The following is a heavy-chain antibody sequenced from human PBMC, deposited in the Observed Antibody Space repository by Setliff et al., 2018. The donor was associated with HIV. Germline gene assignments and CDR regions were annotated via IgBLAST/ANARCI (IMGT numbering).Heavy chain of an antibody. CDR3: ARESPNLGELSSNPDASDI. J-gene: IGHJ3*02. CDR2: FYAPGYT. V-gene: IGHV4-38-2*02. D-gene: IGHD3-16*02. Sequence: PSETLSLTCTVSGDFISSDYYWGWIRQPPGKGLEWIGRFYAPGYTYYNPSLKSRVIISLDTSKNHLSLKLRAGTAADTAVYYCARESPNLGELSSNPDASDIWGQGTRVT. CDR1: GDFISSDYY.